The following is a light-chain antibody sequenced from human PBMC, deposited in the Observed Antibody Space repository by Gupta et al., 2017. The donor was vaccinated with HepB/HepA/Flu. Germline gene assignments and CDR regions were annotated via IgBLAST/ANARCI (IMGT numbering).Light chain of an antibody. CDR3: QQYDKSPRT. Sequence: EIVLTQSPGTLSLSPGERATLSCRASQSVRTRYLAWFQQRPGQAPRVLIYATSSRAAGTPDRFSGNGSGTDFTLTVSRLEPEDFAVYYCQQYDKSPRTFGQGT. CDR1: QSVRTRY. CDR2: ATS. J-gene: IGKJ1*01. V-gene: IGKV3-20*01.